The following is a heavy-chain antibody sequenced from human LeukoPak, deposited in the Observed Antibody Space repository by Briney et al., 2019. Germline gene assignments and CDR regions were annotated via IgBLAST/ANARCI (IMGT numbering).Heavy chain of an antibody. CDR2: IGISSGNT. CDR1: GFRFSDYS. Sequence: GGSLRLSCAASGFRFSDYSMNWVRQAPGKGLEGISYIGISSGNTNYADSVKGRFTTSGDKAKNSLYLQMNSLRVEDTAVYYCARDYKYAFDNWGQGTLVTVSS. V-gene: IGHV3-48*01. D-gene: IGHD5-24*01. J-gene: IGHJ4*02. CDR3: ARDYKYAFDN.